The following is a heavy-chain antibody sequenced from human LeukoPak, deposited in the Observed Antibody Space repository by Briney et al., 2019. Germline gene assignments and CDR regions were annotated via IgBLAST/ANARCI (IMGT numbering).Heavy chain of an antibody. Sequence: ASVKVSCKASGYTFTGYYMHWVRQAPGQGLEWMGWINPNSGGTNYAQKFQGRVTMTRDTSISTAYMELSRLRSDDTAVYYCARVPVLLWFGEYYNWFDPWGQGALVTVSS. J-gene: IGHJ5*02. D-gene: IGHD3-10*01. CDR3: ARVPVLLWFGEYYNWFDP. V-gene: IGHV1-2*02. CDR2: INPNSGGT. CDR1: GYTFTGYY.